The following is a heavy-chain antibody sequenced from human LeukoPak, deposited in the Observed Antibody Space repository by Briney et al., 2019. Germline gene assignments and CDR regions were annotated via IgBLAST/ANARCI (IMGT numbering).Heavy chain of an antibody. CDR3: AKDLNYYGSGHVMDV. V-gene: IGHV3-23*01. J-gene: IGHJ6*02. CDR2: IRGDGSST. CDR1: GFTFTNYA. Sequence: PGGSLRLSFAASGFTFTNYAMSWVRQAPGKGLEWVSVIRGDGSSTYYADSLKGRFTISRDNSKNTLYLQMNGLRAEDTAVYYCAKDLNYYGSGHVMDVWGQGTTVTVSS. D-gene: IGHD3-10*01.